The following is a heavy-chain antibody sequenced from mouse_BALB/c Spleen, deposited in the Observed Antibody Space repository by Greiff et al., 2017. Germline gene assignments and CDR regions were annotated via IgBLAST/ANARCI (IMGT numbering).Heavy chain of an antibody. V-gene: IGHV1-80*01. CDR3: ARSYEYYFDY. J-gene: IGHJ2*01. CDR2: IYPGDGDT. CDR1: GYAFSSYW. Sequence: VKLQESGAELVRPGSSVKISCKASGYAFSSYWMNWVKQRPGQGLEWIGQIYPGDGDTNYNGKFKGKATLTADKSSSTAYMQLSSLTSEDSAVYFCARSYEYYFDYWGQGTTLTVSS. D-gene: IGHD2-3*01.